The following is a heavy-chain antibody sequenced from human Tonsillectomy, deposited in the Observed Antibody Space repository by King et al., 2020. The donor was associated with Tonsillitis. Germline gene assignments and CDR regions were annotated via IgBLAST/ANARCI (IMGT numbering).Heavy chain of an antibody. CDR3: ARHAWFGELFLHFDY. V-gene: IGHV1-18*01. Sequence: VQLVQSGAEVKKPGASVKVSCKTSGYTFTSYGIGWVRQAPGQGLEWVGWISVYNGNTNYAQKFQGRVTMTTDTYTSTAYMELRSLRSDDTAMYYCARHAWFGELFLHFDYWGQGTLVTVSS. CDR2: ISVYNGNT. D-gene: IGHD3-10*01. J-gene: IGHJ4*02. CDR1: GYTFTSYG.